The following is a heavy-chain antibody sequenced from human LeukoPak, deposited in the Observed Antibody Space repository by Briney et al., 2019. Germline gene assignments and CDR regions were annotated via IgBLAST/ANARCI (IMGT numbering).Heavy chain of an antibody. V-gene: IGHV4-30-2*01. Sequence: SETLSLTCTVSGGSISSGGYYWSWIRQPPGKGLEWIGYIYHSGSTYYNPSLKSRVTISVDRSKNQFSLKLSSVTAADTAVYYCARTLYSSSSGDWFDPWGQGTLVTVSS. CDR3: ARTLYSSSSGDWFDP. D-gene: IGHD6-6*01. CDR2: IYHSGST. CDR1: GGSISSGGYY. J-gene: IGHJ5*02.